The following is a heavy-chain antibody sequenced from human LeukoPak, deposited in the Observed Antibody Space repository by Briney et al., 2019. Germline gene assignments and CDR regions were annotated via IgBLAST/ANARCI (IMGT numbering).Heavy chain of an antibody. Sequence: SVKVSCKASGGTFTSYAISWVRQAPGQGLEWMGRIIPIFGTANYAQKFQGRVTITTDEYTSTAYMELSSLRSEDTAVYSVVLTVSSSWYGYFPHWGQGTLVTVSS. CDR3: VLTVSSSWYGYFPH. CDR2: IIPIFGTA. D-gene: IGHD6-13*01. J-gene: IGHJ1*01. V-gene: IGHV1-69*05. CDR1: GGTFTSYA.